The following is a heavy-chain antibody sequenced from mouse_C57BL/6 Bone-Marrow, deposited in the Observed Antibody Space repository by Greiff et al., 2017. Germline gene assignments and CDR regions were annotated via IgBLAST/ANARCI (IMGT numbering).Heavy chain of an antibody. CDR2: IHPNSGST. D-gene: IGHD1-1*01. Sequence: QVQLQQPGAELVKPGASVKLSCKASGYTFTSYWMHWVKQRPGQGLEWIGMIHPNSGSTNYNEKFKSKATLTVDKSSSTACMQLSSLTSEDSAVYYCARSYYGSSRYFDVWGTGTTVTVSS. J-gene: IGHJ1*03. CDR3: ARSYYGSSRYFDV. V-gene: IGHV1-64*01. CDR1: GYTFTSYW.